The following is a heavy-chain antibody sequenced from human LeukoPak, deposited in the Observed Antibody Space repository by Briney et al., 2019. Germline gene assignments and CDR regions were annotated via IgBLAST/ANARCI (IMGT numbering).Heavy chain of an antibody. Sequence: ASVKVSCKASGYTFTSYGISWVRQAPGQGLEWMGWISAYNGNTNYAQKLQGRVTMTTDTSTSTAYMELRSLRSDDTAVYYCARAKYGDYVSGFDPWGQGTLVTVSS. CDR2: ISAYNGNT. J-gene: IGHJ5*02. V-gene: IGHV1-18*01. D-gene: IGHD4-17*01. CDR1: GYTFTSYG. CDR3: ARAKYGDYVSGFDP.